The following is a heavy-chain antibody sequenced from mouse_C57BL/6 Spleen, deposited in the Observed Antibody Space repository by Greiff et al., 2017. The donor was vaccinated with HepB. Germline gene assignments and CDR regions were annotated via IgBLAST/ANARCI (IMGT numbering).Heavy chain of an antibody. J-gene: IGHJ2*01. CDR3: ASHYGSYFDY. Sequence: VQLQQSGAELAKPGASVKLSCKASGYTFTSYWMHWVKQRPGQGLEWIGMIHPNGGSTNYNEKFKSKATLTVDKSSSTAYMQLSSLTSEDSAVYYCASHYGSYFDYWGQGTTLTVSS. CDR2: IHPNGGST. CDR1: GYTFTSYW. D-gene: IGHD1-1*01. V-gene: IGHV1-64*01.